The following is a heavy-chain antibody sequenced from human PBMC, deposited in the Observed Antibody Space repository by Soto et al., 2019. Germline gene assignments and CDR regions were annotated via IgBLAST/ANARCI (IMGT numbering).Heavy chain of an antibody. J-gene: IGHJ4*02. CDR1: DDSISSDLYY. V-gene: IGHV4-39*01. CDR3: ARRRCPEAVCWRYFDY. Sequence: SETLSLTCTVSDDSISSDLYYWHWNSQPPGKDLEWIGSIYSSGHTYYNPSLKSRVTVSVDTSKNQLFLSLKSVTAADTAVYYCARRRCPEAVCWRYFDYWGQGALVTVSS. CDR2: IYSSGHT. D-gene: IGHD2-15*01.